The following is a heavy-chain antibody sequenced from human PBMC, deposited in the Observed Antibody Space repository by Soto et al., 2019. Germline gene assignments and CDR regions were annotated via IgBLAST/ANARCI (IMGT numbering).Heavy chain of an antibody. Sequence: QVQLVQSGAEVKKPGASVKVSCKASGYTFTSFGISWVRQAPGPGLEWMGWISAYNGNTNHAENLQGRDTMTTDTSTSPAYLALRRLRSDDTAVYYCARDSRVGTDAFYLWGAWTMVSVSS. CDR1: GYTFTSFG. CDR3: ARDSRVGTDAFYL. CDR2: ISAYNGNT. D-gene: IGHD2-15*01. V-gene: IGHV1-18*01. J-gene: IGHJ3*01.